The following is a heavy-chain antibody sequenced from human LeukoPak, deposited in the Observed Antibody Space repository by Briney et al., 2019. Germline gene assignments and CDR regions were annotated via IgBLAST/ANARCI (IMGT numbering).Heavy chain of an antibody. CDR1: GYTFTDYY. CDR2: INPNNGAT. J-gene: IGHJ4*02. V-gene: IGHV1-2*06. D-gene: IGHD3-16*02. CDR3: ATLRLGKLSSDC. Sequence: ASVKVSCKACGYTFTDYYMNWVRLAPGQGLEWMGRINPNNGATNYAQRFQGRVTMTRDTSISTAYMELSRLRSDDTAVYYCATLRLGKLSSDCWGQGTLVTVSS.